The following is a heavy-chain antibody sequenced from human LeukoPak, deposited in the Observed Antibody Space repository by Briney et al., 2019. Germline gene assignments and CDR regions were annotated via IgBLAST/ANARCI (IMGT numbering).Heavy chain of an antibody. J-gene: IGHJ6*03. D-gene: IGHD3-10*01. V-gene: IGHV3-13*01. Sequence: PGGSLRLSCAASGFTFSYHDMLWVRQATGKGLEWVSGIHTAGDTYYAGSVKGRFTISRENAKNSLYLQMNSLRAGDTAVYYCARGPSGGMDVWGKGTTVTVSS. CDR1: GFTFSYHD. CDR3: ARGPSGGMDV. CDR2: IHTAGDT.